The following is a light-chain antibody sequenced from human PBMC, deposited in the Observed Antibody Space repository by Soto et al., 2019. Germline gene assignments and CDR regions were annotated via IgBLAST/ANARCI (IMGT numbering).Light chain of an antibody. V-gene: IGKV3-11*01. J-gene: IGKJ5*01. CDR2: DTS. Sequence: EIVLTQSPCTLSLSPGDRATLSCRASQSIRSSLAWYQQKPGQAPRLLIYDTSTRATGIPARFSDSGSGTDFTLTIFSLKTEDSAVYYCQQRGEWPQGATFGQGTRLEIK. CDR1: QSIRSS. CDR3: QQRGEWPQGAT.